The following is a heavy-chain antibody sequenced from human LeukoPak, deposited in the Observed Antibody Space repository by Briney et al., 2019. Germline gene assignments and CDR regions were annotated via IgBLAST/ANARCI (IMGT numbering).Heavy chain of an antibody. D-gene: IGHD3-3*01. V-gene: IGHV1-46*01. CDR2: INPSGGST. J-gene: IGHJ6*02. CDR3: ARDFGLSRPLRFLEWLSQWSYYYGMDV. Sequence: ASVKVSCKASGYTFTSYYMHWVRQAPGQGLEWMGIINPSGGSTSYAQKFRGRVTMTRDTSTSTVYMELSSLRSEDTAVYYCARDFGLSRPLRFLEWLSQWSYYYGMDVWGQGTTVTVSS. CDR1: GYTFTSYY.